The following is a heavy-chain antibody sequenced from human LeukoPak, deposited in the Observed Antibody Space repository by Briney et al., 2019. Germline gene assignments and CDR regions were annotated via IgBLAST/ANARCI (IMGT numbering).Heavy chain of an antibody. CDR1: GFIFSNYW. D-gene: IGHD3-22*01. CDR2: IKQDGSEK. Sequence: PGGSLRLSCSASGFIFSNYWMTWVRQAPGKGLEWVANIKQDGSEKYYVDSVKGRFTISRDNAKKSLYLQMNSLRAEDTAVYYCAASSGYYFSHFDYWGQGTLVTVSS. J-gene: IGHJ4*02. V-gene: IGHV3-7*05. CDR3: AASSGYYFSHFDY.